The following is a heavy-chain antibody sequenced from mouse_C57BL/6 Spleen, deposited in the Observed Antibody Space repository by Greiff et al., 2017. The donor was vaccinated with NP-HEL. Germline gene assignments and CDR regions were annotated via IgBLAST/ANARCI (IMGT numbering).Heavy chain of an antibody. CDR1: GFSLSTFGMG. Sequence: QVTLKESGPGILQPSQTLSLTCSFSGFSLSTFGMGVGWIRQPSGKGLEWLAHSWWDDDKYYNPALDSRLTSSKDTSKNQLFPKLANVDTADTATYYCARMRADYLDYWGQDTTLTVSS. V-gene: IGHV8-8*01. CDR3: ARMRADYLDY. CDR2: SWWDDDK. J-gene: IGHJ2*01.